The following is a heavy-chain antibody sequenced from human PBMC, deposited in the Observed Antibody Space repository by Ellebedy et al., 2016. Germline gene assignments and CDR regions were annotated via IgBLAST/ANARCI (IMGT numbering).Heavy chain of an antibody. D-gene: IGHD5-24*01. V-gene: IGHV4-4*08. J-gene: IGHJ6*02. CDR2: IDNSGST. CDR3: ARRGDGYKPSDYNNYGMDV. Sequence: SETLSLTCFVSGSSISSYYWSWIRQSPGKGLEYIGYIDNSGSTNYNPSLKSRVTISVYTSKNQFSLKLSSVTAADTAVYYCARRGDGYKPSDYNNYGMDVWGQGTTVTVSS. CDR1: GSSISSYY.